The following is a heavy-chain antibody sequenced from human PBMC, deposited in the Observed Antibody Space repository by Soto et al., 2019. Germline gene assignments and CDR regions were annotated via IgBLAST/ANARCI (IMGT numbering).Heavy chain of an antibody. CDR1: GVTASSNS. Sequence: EVQLVESGGGLVQPGGSLRLSCAASGVTASSNSMSWVRQAPGKGLEWVSVIYSGGSTYYADSVKGRFTISRDNSKNTLYLQMNSLRAEDTAVYYCARHGYNYGGGYFDYWGQGTLVTVSS. CDR3: ARHGYNYGGGYFDY. D-gene: IGHD5-18*01. CDR2: IYSGGST. V-gene: IGHV3-66*04. J-gene: IGHJ4*02.